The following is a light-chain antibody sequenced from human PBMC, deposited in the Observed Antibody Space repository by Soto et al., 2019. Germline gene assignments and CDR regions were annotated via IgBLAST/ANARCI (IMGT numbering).Light chain of an antibody. CDR2: AAS. CDR3: QQYNNWPLYT. CDR1: QGIGTN. Sequence: EIVMTQSPGTLSVSPGERATLSCRASQGIGTNLAWYQQRPGQAPRLLIYAASSRATDIPARFTGRGSGTEFTLTISSLLSEDFAVYFCQQYNNWPLYTFGRGTKLEI. J-gene: IGKJ2*01. V-gene: IGKV3-15*01.